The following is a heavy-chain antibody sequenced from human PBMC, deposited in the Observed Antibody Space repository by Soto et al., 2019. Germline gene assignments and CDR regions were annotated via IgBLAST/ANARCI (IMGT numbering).Heavy chain of an antibody. CDR3: ARGPFATRYSPLSSRRGHYYYYMDF. Sequence: SETLSLTCAVYGGSFSGYYWSWIRQPPGKGLEWIGEINHSGSTNYNPSLKSRVTISVDTSKNQFSLKLSSVTAADTAVYYCARGPFATRYSPLSSRRGHYYYYMDFWGKGTTVTVSS. CDR2: INHSGST. D-gene: IGHD2-2*02. J-gene: IGHJ6*03. CDR1: GGSFSGYY. V-gene: IGHV4-34*01.